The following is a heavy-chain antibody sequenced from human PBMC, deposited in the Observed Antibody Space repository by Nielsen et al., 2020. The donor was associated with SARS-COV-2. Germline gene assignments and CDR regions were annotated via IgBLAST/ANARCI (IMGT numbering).Heavy chain of an antibody. V-gene: IGHV3-20*01. CDR1: GFTFDDYG. CDR2: INWNGGGT. CDR3: ARGGELVDY. Sequence: GESLKISCAASGFTFDDYGMSWVRQAPGKGLEWVSGINWNGGGTGYADSVKGRFTISRDNAKNSLYLQMNSLRAEDTALYHCARGGELVDYWGQGTLVTVSS. J-gene: IGHJ4*02. D-gene: IGHD1-26*01.